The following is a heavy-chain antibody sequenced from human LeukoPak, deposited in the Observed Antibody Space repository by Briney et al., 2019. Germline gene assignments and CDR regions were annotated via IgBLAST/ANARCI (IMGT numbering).Heavy chain of an antibody. V-gene: IGHV3-33*06. J-gene: IGHJ4*02. Sequence: GGSLRLSCAASGFTFSSYGMHWVRQAPGKGLEWVAVIWYDGSNKYYADSVKGRFTISRDNSKNTLYLQMNSLRAEDTAVYYCAKDVSYGMAFDYWGQGTLVTVSS. CDR1: GFTFSSYG. CDR2: IWYDGSNK. CDR3: AKDVSYGMAFDY. D-gene: IGHD4-17*01.